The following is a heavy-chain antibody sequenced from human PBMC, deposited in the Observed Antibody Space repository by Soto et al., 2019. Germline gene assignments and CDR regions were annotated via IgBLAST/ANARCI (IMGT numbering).Heavy chain of an antibody. CDR2: IYYSGST. J-gene: IGHJ3*02. CDR1: GGSISSSSYY. Sequence: QLQLQESGPGLVKPSETLSLTCTVSGGSISSSSYYWGWIRQPPGKGLEWIGSIYYSGSTYYNPSLKSRVTISVDTSKNQFSLKLSSVTAADTAVYYCASYGSGSYYNVGDAFDIWGQESMVTVSS. D-gene: IGHD3-10*01. CDR3: ASYGSGSYYNVGDAFDI. V-gene: IGHV4-39*01.